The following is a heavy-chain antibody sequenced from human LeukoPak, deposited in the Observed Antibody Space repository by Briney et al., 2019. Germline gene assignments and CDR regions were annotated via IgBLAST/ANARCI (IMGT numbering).Heavy chain of an antibody. CDR3: ARASYSYDINGWVPFDY. CDR2: IYYSGST. Sequence: PSETLSLTCTVSGGSISSSSYYWGWIRQPPGKGLEWIGSIYYSGSTYYNPSLKSRVTISVDTSKNQFSLRLSSVTAADTAVYYCARASYSYDINGWVPFDYWGQGTLATVSS. D-gene: IGHD3-22*01. V-gene: IGHV4-39*07. J-gene: IGHJ4*02. CDR1: GGSISSSSYY.